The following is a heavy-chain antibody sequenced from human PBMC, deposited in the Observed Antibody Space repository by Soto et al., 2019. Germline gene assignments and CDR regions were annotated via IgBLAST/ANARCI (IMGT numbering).Heavy chain of an antibody. J-gene: IGHJ4*02. CDR3: AKDRAIVVVTASYFDY. CDR1: GFTFSSYA. V-gene: IGHV3-23*01. CDR2: ISGSGGST. Sequence: EVQLLESGGGLVQPGGSLRLSCAASGFTFSSYAMSWVRQAPGKGLEWVSAISGSGGSTYYADSVKGRFTISRDNSKNTLYLQMNSMRAEDTAVYYWAKDRAIVVVTASYFDYWGQGTLVTVSS. D-gene: IGHD2-21*02.